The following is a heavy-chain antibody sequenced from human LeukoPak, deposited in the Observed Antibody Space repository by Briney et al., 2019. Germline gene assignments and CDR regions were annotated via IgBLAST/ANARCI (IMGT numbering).Heavy chain of an antibody. CDR2: ISSSSSYI. CDR1: GFTFSSYS. J-gene: IGHJ4*02. V-gene: IGHV3-21*01. Sequence: TGGSLRLSCAASGFTFSSYSMNWVRQAPGKGLEWVSSISSSSSYIYYADSVKGRFTISRDNAKNSLYLQMNSLRAEDTAVYYCARDSRKYSSSWYKYWGQGTLVTVSS. CDR3: ARDSRKYSSSWYKY. D-gene: IGHD6-13*01.